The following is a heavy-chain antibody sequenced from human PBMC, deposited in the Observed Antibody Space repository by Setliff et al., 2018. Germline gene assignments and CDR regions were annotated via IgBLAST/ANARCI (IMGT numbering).Heavy chain of an antibody. D-gene: IGHD3-3*01. CDR3: ARRYNFWSGYFDY. Sequence: LSLTCAVSGDSISSSNWWNWVRQPPGKGLEWIGEIYHSGSTKYNPSLKSRVTISVDKSKNQFSLKLSSVTAADTAVYYCARRYNFWSGYFDYWGQGTLVTVSS. CDR2: IYHSGST. CDR1: GDSISSSNW. J-gene: IGHJ4*02. V-gene: IGHV4-4*02.